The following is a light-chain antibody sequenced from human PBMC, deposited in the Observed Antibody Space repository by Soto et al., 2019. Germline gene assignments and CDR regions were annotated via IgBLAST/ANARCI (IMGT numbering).Light chain of an antibody. CDR2: LGS. CDR3: MQDLQTPLT. J-gene: IGKJ4*01. V-gene: IGKV2-28*01. Sequence: DIVMTQSPLSLPVTPGEPASISCRSSQSLLHSNGYNYLDWYLQKPGQSPQLLIYLGSNRASGVPDRFRGSGSGTDFTLKSSRVEAEDVWVYYCMQDLQTPLTFGGGTKVEIK. CDR1: QSLLHSNGYNY.